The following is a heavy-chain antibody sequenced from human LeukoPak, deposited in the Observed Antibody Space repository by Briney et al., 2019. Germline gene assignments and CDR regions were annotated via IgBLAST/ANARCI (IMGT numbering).Heavy chain of an antibody. V-gene: IGHV3-21*01. CDR2: ISSGSSAI. CDR1: GFTFTTYS. Sequence: GGSLRLSCEASGFTFTTYSMTWVRQAPGKGLEWVSIISSGSSAIFSADALKGRFTISRDDAKNLLYLDMNSLRAEDTAVYYCARHVSYYYGSGSRGFDYWGQGTLVTVSS. CDR3: ARHVSYYYGSGSRGFDY. J-gene: IGHJ4*02. D-gene: IGHD3-10*01.